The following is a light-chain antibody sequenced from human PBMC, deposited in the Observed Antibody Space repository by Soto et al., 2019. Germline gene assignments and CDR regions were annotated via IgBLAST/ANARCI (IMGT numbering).Light chain of an antibody. CDR3: ISYASSSTGV. CDR1: SGFGGSFSL. V-gene: IGLV2-14*02. J-gene: IGLJ1*01. CDR2: ELR. Sequence: QSVLAQPASVFGSPGQSITISCTGTSGFGGSFSLVSWYQQHLGKDPKVMIHELRTRPSGVSNRFSSSKSGNTAPLTISGLQAKDEADYYCISYASSSTGVVGSGTKVNVL.